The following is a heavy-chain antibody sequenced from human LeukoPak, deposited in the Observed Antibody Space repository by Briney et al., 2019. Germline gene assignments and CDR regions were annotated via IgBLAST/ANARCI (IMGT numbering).Heavy chain of an antibody. CDR2: ISTYNGNT. CDR3: ARSSLAVAGSVFDY. CDR1: GYTFTSYG. D-gene: IGHD6-19*01. V-gene: IGHV1-18*01. Sequence: ASVKVSCKASGYTFTSYGICWVRQAPGQGLEWMGWISTYNGNTNYAQKLQGRVSMTTDTSTSTTYVELRSLRSDDTAVYYCARSSLAVAGSVFDYWGQGTLVTVS. J-gene: IGHJ4*02.